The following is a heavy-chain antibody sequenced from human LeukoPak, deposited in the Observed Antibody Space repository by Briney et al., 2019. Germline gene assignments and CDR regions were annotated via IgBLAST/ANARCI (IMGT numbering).Heavy chain of an antibody. V-gene: IGHV4-38-2*02. CDR2: IYHSGST. D-gene: IGHD3-22*01. J-gene: IGHJ4*02. CDR3: AREPFAPYYYDSSGYEFDY. Sequence: SETLSLTCAVSGYSISSGYYWGWIRQPPGKGLEWIGSIYHSGSTYYNPSLKSRVTISVDTSKNQFSLKLSSVTAADTAVYYCAREPFAPYYYDSSGYEFDYWGQGTLVTVSS. CDR1: GYSISSGYY.